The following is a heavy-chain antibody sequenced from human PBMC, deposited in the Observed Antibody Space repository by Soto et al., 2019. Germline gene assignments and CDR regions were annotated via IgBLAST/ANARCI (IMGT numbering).Heavy chain of an antibody. D-gene: IGHD3-22*01. CDR3: ARDLSDYYDSSGYPYYYYGMDV. CDR1: GYTFTSYG. CDR2: ISAYNGNT. J-gene: IGHJ6*02. V-gene: IGHV1-18*01. Sequence: QVPLVQSGAEVKKPGASVKVSCKASGYTFTSYGISWVRQAPGQGLEWMGWISAYNGNTNYAQKLQGRVTMITDTSTSTAYMELRSLRSDDTAVYYCARDLSDYYDSSGYPYYYYGMDVWGQGTTVTVSS.